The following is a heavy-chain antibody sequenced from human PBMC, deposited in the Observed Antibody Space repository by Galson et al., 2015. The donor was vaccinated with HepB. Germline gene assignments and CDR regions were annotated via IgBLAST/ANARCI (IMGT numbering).Heavy chain of an antibody. CDR3: ARIVGATKNLDYFDY. Sequence: TLSLTCTVSGGSISSGGYYWSWIRQHPGKGLAWIGYIYYSGSTYYNPSLKSRVTISVDTSKNQFSLKLSSVTAADTAVYSCARIVGATKNLDYFDYWGQGTLVTVSS. V-gene: IGHV4-31*03. CDR1: GGSISSGGYY. D-gene: IGHD1-26*01. J-gene: IGHJ4*02. CDR2: IYYSGST.